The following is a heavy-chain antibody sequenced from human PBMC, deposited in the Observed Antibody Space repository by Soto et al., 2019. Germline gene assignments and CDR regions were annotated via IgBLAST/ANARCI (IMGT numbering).Heavy chain of an antibody. J-gene: IGHJ4*02. CDR3: ARHGGYYFDY. Sequence: SETLSLTCAVYGGSFSGYYWSWIRQPPGKGLEWIGEINHSGSTNYNPSLKSRVTISVDTSKNQFSLKLNSVTAADTAVYYCARHGGYYFDYWGQGAPVTV. CDR1: GGSFSGYY. D-gene: IGHD3-16*01. CDR2: INHSGST. V-gene: IGHV4-34*01.